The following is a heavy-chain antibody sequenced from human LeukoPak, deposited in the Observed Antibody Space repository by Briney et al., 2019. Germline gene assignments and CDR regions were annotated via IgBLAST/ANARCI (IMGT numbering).Heavy chain of an antibody. CDR2: ISSSSSYI. CDR1: GFTFSSYY. Sequence: GGSLRLSCAASGFTFSSYYMNWVRQAPGKGLEWVSSISSSSSYIYYADSMKGRFTISRDNAKNSLYLQMNSLRAEDTAVYYCARLRAGQVWSENDYWGQGTLVTVSS. J-gene: IGHJ4*02. D-gene: IGHD5-18*01. CDR3: ARLRAGQVWSENDY. V-gene: IGHV3-21*01.